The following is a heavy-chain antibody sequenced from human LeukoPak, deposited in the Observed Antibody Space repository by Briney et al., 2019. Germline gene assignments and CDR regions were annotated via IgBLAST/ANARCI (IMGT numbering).Heavy chain of an antibody. D-gene: IGHD2-2*01. Sequence: PGGSLRLSCAASEFTFTNFWMSWVRQAPGKGLEWVANTNRDGSEKYYVDSVKGRVTISRDNARNFLYRQLNSLRVDDTAVYHCARDSASCRGCAFDIWGQGTVVTVSS. CDR3: ARDSASCRGCAFDI. CDR1: EFTFTNFW. J-gene: IGHJ3*02. V-gene: IGHV3-7*01. CDR2: TNRDGSEK.